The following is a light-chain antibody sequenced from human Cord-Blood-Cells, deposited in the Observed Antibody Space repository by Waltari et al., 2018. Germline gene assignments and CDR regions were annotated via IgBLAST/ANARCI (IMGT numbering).Light chain of an antibody. J-gene: IGKJ3*01. CDR3: MQALQTPFT. CDR1: QSLLHSNGYNY. V-gene: IGKV2-28*01. CDR2: LGS. Sequence: SLPVTPGEPASISCRSSQSLLHSNGYNYLDWYLQKSGQSPQLLIYLGSNRASGVPDRFSGSGSGTDFTLKISRVEAEDVGVYYCMQALQTPFTFGPGTKVDIK.